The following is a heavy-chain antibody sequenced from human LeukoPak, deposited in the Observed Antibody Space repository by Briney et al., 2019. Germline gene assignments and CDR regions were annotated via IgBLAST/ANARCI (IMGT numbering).Heavy chain of an antibody. CDR3: ARGHYYDFD. D-gene: IGHD3-22*01. V-gene: IGHV3-7*01. Sequence: GGSLRLSCAASRFTFSNVWMNWVRQAPGKGLEWVANINQDGSEKYYVDSVNGRFTISRDNAKNSLYLQMNNLRGEDTAVYYCARGHYYDFDWGQGTLVTVSS. J-gene: IGHJ4*02. CDR2: INQDGSEK. CDR1: RFTFSNVW.